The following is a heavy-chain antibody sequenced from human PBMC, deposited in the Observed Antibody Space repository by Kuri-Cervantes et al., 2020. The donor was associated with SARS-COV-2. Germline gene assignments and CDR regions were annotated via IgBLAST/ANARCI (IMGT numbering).Heavy chain of an antibody. D-gene: IGHD6-13*01. CDR2: IYTSGST. Sequence: GSLRLSCTVSGGSISSYYWSWIRQPAGKGLEWIGRIYTSGSTNYNPSLKSRVTMSVDTSKNQFSLKLSSVTAADTAVYYCARAKSIAAAGMHYFDYWGQGTLVTVSS. J-gene: IGHJ4*02. CDR1: GGSISSYY. CDR3: ARAKSIAAAGMHYFDY. V-gene: IGHV4-4*07.